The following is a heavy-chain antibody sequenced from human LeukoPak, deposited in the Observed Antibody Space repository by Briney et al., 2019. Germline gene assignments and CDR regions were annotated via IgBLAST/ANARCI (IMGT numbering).Heavy chain of an antibody. D-gene: IGHD2-21*02. J-gene: IGHJ4*02. CDR1: GGTFSSYA. CDR2: IIPILGIA. V-gene: IGHV1-69*04. Sequence: GSSVKVSCKASGGTFSSYAISWVRPAPGQGLEWMGRIIPILGIANYAQKFQGRVTITADKSTSTAYMELSSLRSEDTAVYYCAIFGVVVTAIRYYYFDYWGQGTLVTVSS. CDR3: AIFGVVVTAIRYYYFDY.